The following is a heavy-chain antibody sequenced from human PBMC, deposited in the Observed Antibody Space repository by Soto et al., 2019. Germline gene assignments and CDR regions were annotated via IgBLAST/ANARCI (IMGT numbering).Heavy chain of an antibody. CDR2: TSFDGSSG. D-gene: IGHD6-19*01. Sequence: QVQLVESGGGVVQPGRSLRLSCAASGFTFSSSGMHWVRQAPGKGLEWVAVTSFDGSSGYYADSVRGRFTISRDNSNNPLYLQMNSLRAEDTAVYSCAKSPPAVAGSFDYWGQGTLVTVSS. CDR1: GFTFSSSG. V-gene: IGHV3-30*18. CDR3: AKSPPAVAGSFDY. J-gene: IGHJ4*02.